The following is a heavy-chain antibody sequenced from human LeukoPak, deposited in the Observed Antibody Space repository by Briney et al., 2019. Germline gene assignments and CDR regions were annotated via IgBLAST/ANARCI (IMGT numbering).Heavy chain of an antibody. D-gene: IGHD5-18*01. Sequence: ASVKVSCKASGYTFTSYGVSWVRQAPGRGLEWMGWISAYNGNTNYAQKLQGRVTMTTDTSTSTAYMELRSLTSDDTAVYYCARGGYSYGSQISLGYWGQGTLVTVSS. CDR3: ARGGYSYGSQISLGY. CDR2: ISAYNGNT. V-gene: IGHV1-18*04. CDR1: GYTFTSYG. J-gene: IGHJ4*02.